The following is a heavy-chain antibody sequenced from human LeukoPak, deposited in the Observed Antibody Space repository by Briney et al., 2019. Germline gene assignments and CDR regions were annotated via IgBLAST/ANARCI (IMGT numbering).Heavy chain of an antibody. J-gene: IGHJ4*02. CDR1: GYSFTSYW. Sequence: GESLKISCKGSGYSFTSYWIGWVRQMPGKGLEWMGIIYPGDSDTRYSPSFQGQVTISADKSISTAYLQWSSLKASDTAMYYCARHKKGTIAVAGIPDYWGQGTLVTVSS. D-gene: IGHD6-19*01. CDR3: ARHKKGTIAVAGIPDY. CDR2: IYPGDSDT. V-gene: IGHV5-51*01.